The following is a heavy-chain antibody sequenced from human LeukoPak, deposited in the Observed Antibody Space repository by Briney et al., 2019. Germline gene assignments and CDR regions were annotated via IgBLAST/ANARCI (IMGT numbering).Heavy chain of an antibody. J-gene: IGHJ6*03. V-gene: IGHV3-21*01. CDR3: ARGRAGSSSRYYYMDV. CDR2: TSSSSSYI. D-gene: IGHD6-6*01. CDR1: GFTFSSYS. Sequence: GGSLRLSCAASGFTFSSYSMNWVRQAPGKGLEWVSSTSSSSSYIYYADSVKGRFTISRDNAKNSLYLQMNSLRAEDTAVYYCARGRAGSSSRYYYMDVWGKGTTVTVSS.